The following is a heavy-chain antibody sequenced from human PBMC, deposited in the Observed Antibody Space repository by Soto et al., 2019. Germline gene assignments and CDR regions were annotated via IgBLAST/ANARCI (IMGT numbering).Heavy chain of an antibody. J-gene: IGHJ6*02. CDR3: ARGRPYGMDV. Sequence: EVQLVESGGGLVQPGGSLRVSCEASGLTFGGYGLNGVRQAPGKGLVWVSRIDSDGSSTTYADSVKGRFTTSRDNAKNTLYLQMSSLRVEDTAVYYCARGRPYGMDVWGQGTTVTVSS. V-gene: IGHV3-74*01. CDR2: IDSDGSST. CDR1: GLTFGGYG.